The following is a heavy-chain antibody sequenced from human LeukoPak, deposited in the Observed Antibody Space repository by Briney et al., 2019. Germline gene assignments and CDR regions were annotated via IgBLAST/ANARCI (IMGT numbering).Heavy chain of an antibody. CDR3: ARRYCSGGACYSGADY. CDR1: GYTFTGYF. V-gene: IGHV1-2*02. CDR2: INPNNGDT. Sequence: ASVKVSCKASGYTFTGYFMHWVRQAPGQGLEWMGWINPNNGDTKSAQKFQGRATMTRDTAISTAFMELSSLRSDDSAVYYCARRYCSGGACYSGADYWGQGTLVTVSS. J-gene: IGHJ4*02. D-gene: IGHD2-15*01.